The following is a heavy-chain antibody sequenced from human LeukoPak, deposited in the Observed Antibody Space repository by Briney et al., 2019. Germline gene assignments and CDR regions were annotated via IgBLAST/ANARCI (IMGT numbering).Heavy chain of an antibody. CDR3: ARLSVIAADGTHYFDY. Sequence: GESLKISXKGSGYSFTNYWIGWVRQMPGKGLEWMGIIYPGDSDSINSPSLQAQVSISADKSINTAYLQWSSLKASDTAMYYCARLSVIAADGTHYFDYWGQGTLVTVSS. D-gene: IGHD6-13*01. V-gene: IGHV5-51*01. CDR2: IYPGDSDS. CDR1: GYSFTNYW. J-gene: IGHJ4*02.